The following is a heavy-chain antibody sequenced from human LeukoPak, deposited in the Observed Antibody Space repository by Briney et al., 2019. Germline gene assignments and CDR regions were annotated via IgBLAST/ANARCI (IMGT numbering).Heavy chain of an antibody. V-gene: IGHV4-59*01. J-gene: IGHJ4*02. Sequence: LETLSLTCTVSGASITSYYWNWIRQPPGKGLEWIGYIYYSGSTKYNPSLKNRVTMSVDTSKNQFSLNLSSVTAADTAVYYCAAFYSSSAAHFDYWGQGTLVTVSS. CDR3: AAFYSSSAAHFDY. CDR2: IYYSGST. D-gene: IGHD6-6*01. CDR1: GASITSYY.